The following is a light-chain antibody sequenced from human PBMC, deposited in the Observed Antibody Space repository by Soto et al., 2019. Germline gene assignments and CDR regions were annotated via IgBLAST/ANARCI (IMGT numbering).Light chain of an antibody. CDR2: DVS. Sequence: QSALTQPASVSGSPGQSITISCTGTSSDVGVYNYVSWYQQHPGKAPKLMIYDVSNRPSGVSNRFSGSQSGNTASLNISGLQAEDEADYYCSSYTSSSNVFGTGTKLTVL. V-gene: IGLV2-14*01. CDR1: SSDVGVYNY. J-gene: IGLJ1*01. CDR3: SSYTSSSNV.